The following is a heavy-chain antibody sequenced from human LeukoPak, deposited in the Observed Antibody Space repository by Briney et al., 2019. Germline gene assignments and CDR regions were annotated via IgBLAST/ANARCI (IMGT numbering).Heavy chain of an antibody. CDR3: AKYPGYSSSWPLSYFDY. V-gene: IGHV3-23*01. D-gene: IGHD6-13*01. Sequence: GGSLRLSCAASGFTFSNYAMSWVRQALGKGLEWVSGISGSGGTTFYADSVKGRFTISRDNSKNTLYLQMNSLRAEDTAVYYCAKYPGYSSSWPLSYFDYWGQGTLVTVSS. J-gene: IGHJ4*02. CDR1: GFTFSNYA. CDR2: ISGSGGTT.